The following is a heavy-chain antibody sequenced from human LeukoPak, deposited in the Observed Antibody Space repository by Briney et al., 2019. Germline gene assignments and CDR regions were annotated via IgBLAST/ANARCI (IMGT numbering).Heavy chain of an antibody. J-gene: IGHJ4*02. Sequence: GGSLRLSCVASGFTFSSYWMNWVRQAPGKGLVWVSRIASDGSSTTYADSVKGRFSISRDNAKNTLYLQMNSLRVEDTAVYYCARGRPHGNDYWGQGTLVTVSS. CDR1: GFTFSSYW. CDR3: ARGRPHGNDY. V-gene: IGHV3-74*01. D-gene: IGHD4-23*01. CDR2: IASDGSST.